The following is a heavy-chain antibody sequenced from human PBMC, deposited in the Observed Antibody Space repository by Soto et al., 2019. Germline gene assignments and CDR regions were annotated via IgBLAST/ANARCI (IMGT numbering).Heavy chain of an antibody. Sequence: QVQLVQSGAEVKKPGSSVKVSCKASGGTFGSYAISWVRQAPGQGPEWMGGIIPITGTANYAQKFQGRVTITADESTSTASMQLSSLRYEDTAVYYCARSQGSSTSLEIYYYYYYGMDVWGQGTTVTVSS. J-gene: IGHJ6*02. V-gene: IGHV1-69*01. CDR2: IIPITGTA. CDR1: GGTFGSYA. CDR3: ARSQGSSTSLEIYYYYYYGMDV. D-gene: IGHD2-2*01.